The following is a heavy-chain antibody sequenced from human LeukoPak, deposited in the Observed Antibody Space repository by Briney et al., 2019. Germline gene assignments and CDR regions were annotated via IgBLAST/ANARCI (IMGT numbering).Heavy chain of an antibody. D-gene: IGHD2-21*02. CDR2: ISGRGGST. Sequence: PGGSLRLSCAASGFTFSSYAMSWVRQAPGKGLEWVSAISGRGGSTYYADSVKRRFTISRDNSKNTLYLQMNSLRAEDTAVYYCAKDSKYVVVTAIPGAFDIWGQGTMVTVSS. J-gene: IGHJ3*02. CDR3: AKDSKYVVVTAIPGAFDI. CDR1: GFTFSSYA. V-gene: IGHV3-23*01.